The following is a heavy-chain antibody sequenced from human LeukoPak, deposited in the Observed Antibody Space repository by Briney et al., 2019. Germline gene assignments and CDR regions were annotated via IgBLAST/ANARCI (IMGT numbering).Heavy chain of an antibody. J-gene: IGHJ4*02. D-gene: IGHD3-3*01. Sequence: SETLSLTCAVYGGSFSSYYWSWIRQPPGKGLEWIGYIYYSGSTNYNPSLKSRVTISVDTSKNQFSLKLSSVTAADTAVYYCARSYDFWSGFDYWGQGTLVTVSS. CDR2: IYYSGST. V-gene: IGHV4-59*01. CDR1: GGSFSSYY. CDR3: ARSYDFWSGFDY.